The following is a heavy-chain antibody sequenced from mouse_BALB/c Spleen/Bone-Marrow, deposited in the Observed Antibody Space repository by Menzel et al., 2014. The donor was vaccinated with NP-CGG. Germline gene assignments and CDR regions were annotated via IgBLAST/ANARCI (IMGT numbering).Heavy chain of an antibody. J-gene: IGHJ4*01. CDR1: GFDFSRYW. Sequence: EVQGVESGGGLVQPGGSLKLSCAASGFDFSRYWMSWVRQAPGKGLEWIGEINPDSSTINYTPSLKGKFIFSRDNTKNTLYLQMRKVGSEGTALYYCAKCGKCFMDYWGQGSSVTGSS. CDR3: AKCGKCFMDY. D-gene: IGHD1-1*02. CDR2: INPDSSTI. V-gene: IGHV4-1*02.